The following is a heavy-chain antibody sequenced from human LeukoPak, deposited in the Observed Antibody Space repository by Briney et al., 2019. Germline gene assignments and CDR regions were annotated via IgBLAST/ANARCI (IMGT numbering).Heavy chain of an antibody. Sequence: QPGGSLRLSCAASGFSVSNDYMSWVRQAPGKGLEWVSVIYGGGSTYYADSVRGRFALSRDNSENTLYLQMNSLRAEDTAVYYCTRLLPTSHHFFDSWGQGTLATGSS. D-gene: IGHD2-15*01. V-gene: IGHV3-53*01. CDR2: IYGGGST. CDR3: TRLLPTSHHFFDS. CDR1: GFSVSNDY. J-gene: IGHJ4*02.